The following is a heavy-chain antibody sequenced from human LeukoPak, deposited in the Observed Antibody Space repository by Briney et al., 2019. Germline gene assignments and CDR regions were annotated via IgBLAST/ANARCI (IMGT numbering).Heavy chain of an antibody. CDR3: ARPASYYDSSGYYRH. J-gene: IGHJ4*02. Sequence: GGSLRLSCAASGFTFSSYWMSWVRQAPGKGLEWVANIKQDGSEKYYVDSVKGRFTISRDNAKNSLYLQMNSLRAEDTAVYYCARPASYYDSSGYYRHWGQGTLATVSS. D-gene: IGHD3-22*01. CDR1: GFTFSSYW. CDR2: IKQDGSEK. V-gene: IGHV3-7*01.